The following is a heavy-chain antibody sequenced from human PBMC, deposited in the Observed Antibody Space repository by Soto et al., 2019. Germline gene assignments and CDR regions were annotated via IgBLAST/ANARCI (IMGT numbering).Heavy chain of an antibody. V-gene: IGHV3-30*18. Sequence: GGSLRLSCAASGFTFSSYGMHWDRQAPGKGLEWVAVISYDGSNKYYADSVKGRFTISRDNSKNTLYLQMNSLRAEDTAVYYCAKDASYSSSWYGLDFDYWGQGTLVTVSS. J-gene: IGHJ4*02. D-gene: IGHD6-13*01. CDR3: AKDASYSSSWYGLDFDY. CDR2: ISYDGSNK. CDR1: GFTFSSYG.